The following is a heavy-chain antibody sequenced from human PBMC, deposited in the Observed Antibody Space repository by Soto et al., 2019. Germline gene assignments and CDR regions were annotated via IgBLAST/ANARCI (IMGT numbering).Heavy chain of an antibody. V-gene: IGHV4-61*05. Sequence: SETLSLTCTVSGGSISSSSYYWGWIRQPPGKGLEWIGYIYYSGSTNYNPSLKSRVTISVDTSKNQFSLKLSSVTAADTAVYYCARHPRYCSGGSCYDYWGQGTLVTVSS. CDR2: IYYSGST. J-gene: IGHJ4*02. CDR1: GGSISSSSYY. D-gene: IGHD2-15*01. CDR3: ARHPRYCSGGSCYDY.